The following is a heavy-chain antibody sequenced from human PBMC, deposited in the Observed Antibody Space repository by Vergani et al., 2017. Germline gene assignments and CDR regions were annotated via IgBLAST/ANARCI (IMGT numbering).Heavy chain of an antibody. V-gene: IGHV1-69*14. CDR2: IIPIFGTA. CDR1: GGTFSSYA. J-gene: IGHJ3*02. Sequence: QVQLVQSGAEVKQPGSSVKVSCKASGGTFSSYAISWVRQAPGQGLEWMGRIIPIFGTANYAQKFQGRVTITADKSTHTAYMGLSSLRSEDTAVYYCARDLTWYCSSTSCHMGALDIWGQGTMVTVSS. CDR3: ARDLTWYCSSTSCHMGALDI. D-gene: IGHD2-2*01.